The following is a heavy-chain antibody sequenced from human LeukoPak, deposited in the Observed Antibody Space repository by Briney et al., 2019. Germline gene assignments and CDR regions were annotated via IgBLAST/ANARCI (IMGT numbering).Heavy chain of an antibody. D-gene: IGHD3-3*01. J-gene: IGHJ4*02. CDR3: ERETQLFGVLTSYYFDY. CDR1: GFTFSSYS. V-gene: IGHV3-21*01. Sequence: GGSLRLSCAASGFTFSSYSMNWVRQAPGKGLEWVSSISSGSVYIYYADSVKGRFTISRDNAKDSLYLQMNSLRAEDTAVYYCERETQLFGVLTSYYFDYWGQGTLVTVSS. CDR2: ISSGSVYI.